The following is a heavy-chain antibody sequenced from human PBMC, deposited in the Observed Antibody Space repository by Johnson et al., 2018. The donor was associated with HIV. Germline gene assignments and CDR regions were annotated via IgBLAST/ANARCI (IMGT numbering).Heavy chain of an antibody. D-gene: IGHD1-26*01. Sequence: VQLVESGGGVVRPGGSLRLSCAASGFTFYNHVMSWVRQAPGKGLEWVANIKQDGSERYYVDSLKGRFTISRDNAKNSLYLQMNSLRAEDTAVFHCARGDVGAFDIWGQGTMVTVSS. CDR2: IKQDGSER. V-gene: IGHV3-7*01. CDR1: GFTFYNHV. J-gene: IGHJ3*02. CDR3: ARGDVGAFDI.